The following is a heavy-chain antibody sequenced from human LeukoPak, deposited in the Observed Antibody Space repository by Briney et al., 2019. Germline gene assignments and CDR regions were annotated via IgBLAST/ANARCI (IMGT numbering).Heavy chain of an antibody. Sequence: VASVKISCKASGFTFTSSAVQWVRQARGQRLEWIGWIVVGSGNTNYVQKFRERVTITRDMSTSTAYMELSSLRSEDTAVYYCAAGGSYSLYWGQGTLVTVSS. J-gene: IGHJ4*02. V-gene: IGHV1-58*01. D-gene: IGHD1-26*01. CDR3: AAGGSYSLY. CDR2: IVVGSGNT. CDR1: GFTFTSSA.